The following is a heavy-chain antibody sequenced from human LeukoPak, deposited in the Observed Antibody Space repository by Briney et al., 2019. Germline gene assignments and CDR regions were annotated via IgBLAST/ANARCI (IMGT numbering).Heavy chain of an antibody. CDR1: GGSISSGGYS. V-gene: IGHV4-31*03. CDR3: ARLYYYGSDNWFDP. Sequence: ESSQTLSLTCTVSGGSISSGGYSWSWIRQHPGKGLEWIGYIYYSGSTYYNPSLKSRVTISVDTSKNQFSLKLSSVTAADTAVYYCARLYYYGSDNWFDPWGQGTLVTVSS. D-gene: IGHD3-10*01. J-gene: IGHJ5*02. CDR2: IYYSGST.